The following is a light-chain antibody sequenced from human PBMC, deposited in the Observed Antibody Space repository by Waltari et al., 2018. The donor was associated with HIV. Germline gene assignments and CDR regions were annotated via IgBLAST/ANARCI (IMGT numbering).Light chain of an antibody. J-gene: IGLJ1*01. Sequence: QSVLTQPPSASGAPGQSITISCSGSTSNIGTNTVNWYQQVPGSAPRVLLYTDNQRFTGGPDRFSGSKSGPSASLAINGLQSEDEASYFCATWDDSLNGLVFGTGTWVTVL. CDR3: ATWDDSLNGLV. V-gene: IGLV1-44*01. CDR1: TSNIGTNT. CDR2: TDN.